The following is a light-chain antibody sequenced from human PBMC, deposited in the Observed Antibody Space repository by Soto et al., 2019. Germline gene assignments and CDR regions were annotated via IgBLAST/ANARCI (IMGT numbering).Light chain of an antibody. CDR2: GAS. Sequence: EIVLTQSPGTLSLSPGERATLSCRASQSVSSSYLAWYQQKPGQAPRLIIYGASIRATGIPDRFSGSGSGTDFTLTISRLEPEDFAVYYCQQFSSYPLTFGGGTKVDI. J-gene: IGKJ4*01. V-gene: IGKV3-20*01. CDR3: QQFSSYPLT. CDR1: QSVSSSY.